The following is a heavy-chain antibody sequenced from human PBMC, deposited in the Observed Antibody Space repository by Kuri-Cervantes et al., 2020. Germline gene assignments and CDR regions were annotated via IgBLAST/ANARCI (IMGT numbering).Heavy chain of an antibody. V-gene: IGHV3-21*04. D-gene: IGHD2-2*01. CDR3: AKGGSTSGYAPLDY. CDR2: ISWNSGSI. Sequence: GESLKISCAASGFTFSSYSMNWVRQAPGKGLEWVSGISWNSGSIGYADSVKGRFTISRDNAKNSLYLQMNSLRAEDTAVYYCAKGGSTSGYAPLDYWGQGTLVTVSS. J-gene: IGHJ4*02. CDR1: GFTFSSYS.